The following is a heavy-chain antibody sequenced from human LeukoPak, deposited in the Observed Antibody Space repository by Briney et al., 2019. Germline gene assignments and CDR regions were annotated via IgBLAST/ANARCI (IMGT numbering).Heavy chain of an antibody. CDR3: ARDSPIVVVPAAPWWGY. D-gene: IGHD2-2*01. CDR2: ISAYNGNT. CDR1: GYTFTSYG. Sequence: RASVKVSCKASGYTFTSYGISWVRQAPGQGLEWMGWISAYNGNTNYAQKLQGRVTMTTDTSTSTAYMELRSLRSDDTAVYYCARDSPIVVVPAAPWWGYWGQGTLVTVSS. J-gene: IGHJ4*02. V-gene: IGHV1-18*01.